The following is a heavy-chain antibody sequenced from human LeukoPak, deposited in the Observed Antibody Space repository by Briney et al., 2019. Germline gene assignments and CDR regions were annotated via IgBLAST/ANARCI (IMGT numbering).Heavy chain of an antibody. CDR1: GYPISSGYY. J-gene: IGHJ5*02. Sequence: SETLSLTCTVSGYPISSGYYWDWIRQPPGKGLEWIGSIYYSGSTYYNPSLKSRVTISVDTSKNQFSLELSSVTAADTAVYYRAREGSGSTAWFDPWGQGTLVTVSS. CDR2: IYYSGST. D-gene: IGHD3-10*01. CDR3: AREGSGSTAWFDP. V-gene: IGHV4-38-2*02.